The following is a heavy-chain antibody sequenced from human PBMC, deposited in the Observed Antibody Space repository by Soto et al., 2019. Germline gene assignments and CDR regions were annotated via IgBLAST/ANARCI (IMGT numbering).Heavy chain of an antibody. J-gene: IGHJ4*02. CDR1: GGSISSSSYY. V-gene: IGHV4-39*01. D-gene: IGHD4-17*01. CDR3: ARGDYGDPRY. CDR2: IYYSGST. Sequence: SETLSLTCTVSGGSISSSSYYWGWIRQPPGKGLEWIGSIYYSGSTYYNPSLKSRVTISVDTSKNQFSLKLSSVTAADTAVYYCARGDYGDPRYWGQGTLVTVSS.